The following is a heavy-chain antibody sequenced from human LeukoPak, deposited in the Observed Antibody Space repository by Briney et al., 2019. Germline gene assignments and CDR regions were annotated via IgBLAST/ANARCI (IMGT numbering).Heavy chain of an antibody. CDR1: GYTFTGYY. D-gene: IGHD6-6*01. CDR2: INPNSGGT. J-gene: IGHJ4*02. CDR3: ARIPIAAASKRFDY. Sequence: ASVKVSCKASGYTFTGYYMHWVRQAPGQGLEWMGWINPNSGGTNYAQKFQGRVTMTRDTSISTAYMELSRLRSDDTAVYYCARIPIAAASKRFDYWGQGTLVTVSS. V-gene: IGHV1-2*02.